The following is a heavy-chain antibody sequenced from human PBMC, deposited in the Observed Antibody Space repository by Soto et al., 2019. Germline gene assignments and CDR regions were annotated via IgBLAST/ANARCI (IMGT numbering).Heavy chain of an antibody. CDR1: GFSLSTSGMC. V-gene: IGHV2-70*01. Sequence: SGPTLVNPTQTLTLTCTFSGFSLSTSGMCVSWIRQPPGKALEWLALIDWDDDKYYGTSLKTRLTISKDTSKNQVVLTMTNMDPVDTATYYCARYYYDSSGYYRSYYGMDVWGQGTTVTVSS. J-gene: IGHJ6*02. CDR3: ARYYYDSSGYYRSYYGMDV. CDR2: IDWDDDK. D-gene: IGHD3-22*01.